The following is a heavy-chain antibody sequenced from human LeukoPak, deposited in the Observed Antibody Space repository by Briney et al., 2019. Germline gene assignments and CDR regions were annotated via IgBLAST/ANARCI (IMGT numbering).Heavy chain of an antibody. Sequence: ASVKVSCKASGYTFTGYYMHWVRQAPGQGLEWMGGINPNSGGTNYAQKFQGRVTMTRDTSISTTYMELSRLKSDDTAIYFCARGRVTEYYYYYYIDVWGKGTTVTVSS. V-gene: IGHV1-2*02. CDR2: INPNSGGT. CDR3: ARGRVTEYYYYYYIDV. CDR1: GYTFTGYY. D-gene: IGHD2/OR15-2a*01. J-gene: IGHJ6*03.